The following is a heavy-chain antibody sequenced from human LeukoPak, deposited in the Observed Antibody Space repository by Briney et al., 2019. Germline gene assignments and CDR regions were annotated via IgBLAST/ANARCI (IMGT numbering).Heavy chain of an antibody. V-gene: IGHV4-30-2*01. Sequence: SQTLSLTCAVSGGSISSGGYSWSWIRQPPGKGLEWIGYIHHSGSTYYNPSLKSRVTISVDRSKNQFSLKLSSVTAADTAVYYCARESNYYGSGSYYTIFDPWGQGTLVTVSS. CDR1: GGSISSGGYS. CDR3: ARESNYYGSGSYYTIFDP. D-gene: IGHD3-10*01. CDR2: IHHSGST. J-gene: IGHJ5*02.